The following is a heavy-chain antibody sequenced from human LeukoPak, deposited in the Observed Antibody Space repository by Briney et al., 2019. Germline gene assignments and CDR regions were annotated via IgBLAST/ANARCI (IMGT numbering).Heavy chain of an antibody. V-gene: IGHV3-30*18. J-gene: IGHJ5*02. Sequence: PGGSLRLSCAASGXRFSSYGVHWVRQAPGKGLEWVAVISYDGSNKYYADSVKGRFTISRDKSKNTLDLQMNSLRAEDTAVYYCAKDGSITAAGGFDPWGQGTLVTVSS. CDR2: ISYDGSNK. CDR3: AKDGSITAAGGFDP. CDR1: GXRFSSYG. D-gene: IGHD6-13*01.